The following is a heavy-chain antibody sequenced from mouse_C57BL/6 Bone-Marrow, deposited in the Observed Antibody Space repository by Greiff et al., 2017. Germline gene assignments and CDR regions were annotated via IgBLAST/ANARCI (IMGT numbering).Heavy chain of an antibody. V-gene: IGHV5-4*01. CDR3: ARDITTVVYFDV. D-gene: IGHD1-1*01. CDR1: GFTFSSYA. J-gene: IGHJ1*03. CDR2: ISDGGSYT. Sequence: EVQRVESGGGLVKPGGSLKLSCAASGFTFSSYAMSWVRQTPEKRLEWVATISDGGSYTYYPDNVKGRFTISRDNAKNNLYLQMSHLKSEDTAMYYCARDITTVVYFDVWGTETTVTVSS.